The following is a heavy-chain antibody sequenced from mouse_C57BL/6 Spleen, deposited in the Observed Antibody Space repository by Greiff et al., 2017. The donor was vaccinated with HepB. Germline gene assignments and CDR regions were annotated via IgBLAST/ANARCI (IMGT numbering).Heavy chain of an antibody. Sequence: EVQLVESGGGLVQPGGSLSLSCAASGFTFTDYYMSWVRQPPGKALEWLGFIRNKANGYTTEYSASVKGRFTISRDNSQSILYLQMNALRADDSATYYCASLANWAYYYAMDYWGQGTSVTVSS. J-gene: IGHJ4*01. CDR2: IRNKANGYTT. CDR1: GFTFTDYY. D-gene: IGHD4-1*01. CDR3: ASLANWAYYYAMDY. V-gene: IGHV7-3*01.